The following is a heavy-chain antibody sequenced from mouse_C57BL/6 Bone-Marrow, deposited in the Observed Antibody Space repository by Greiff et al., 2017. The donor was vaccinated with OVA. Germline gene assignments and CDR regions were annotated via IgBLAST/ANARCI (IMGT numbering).Heavy chain of an antibody. V-gene: IGHV2-5*01. CDR1: GFSLTSYG. J-gene: IGHJ2*01. Sequence: VKLVESGPGLVQPSQSLSLTCTVSGFSLTSYGVHWVRQSPGKGLEWLGVIWRGGSTDYNAAFMYRLSIPKDNSKSQVFNTMNRLQTEDTALYYCAKNGYYCGRGYELDYGGRGTTLTVTA. CDR3: AKNGYYCGRGYELDY. D-gene: IGHD1-1*01. CDR2: IWRGGST.